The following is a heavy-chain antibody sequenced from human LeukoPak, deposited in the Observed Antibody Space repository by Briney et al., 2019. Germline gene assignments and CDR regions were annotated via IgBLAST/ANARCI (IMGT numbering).Heavy chain of an antibody. CDR2: IDTDGSIT. CDR1: GFTFSSYW. Sequence: GGSLRLSCSASGFTFSSYWMPWVRQAPGKGLVRVSRIDTDGSITDYADSVKGRFIISRDNAKNTLYLQMNSLRAEDTARYYCGRDLSGARDYWGQGTLLTVSS. CDR3: GRDLSGARDY. J-gene: IGHJ4*02. V-gene: IGHV3-74*01. D-gene: IGHD1-26*01.